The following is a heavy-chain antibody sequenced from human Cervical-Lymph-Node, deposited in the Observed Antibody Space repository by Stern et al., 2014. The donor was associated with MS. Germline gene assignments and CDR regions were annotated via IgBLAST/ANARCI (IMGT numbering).Heavy chain of an antibody. V-gene: IGHV3-30*18. CDR2: TSYDGNHK. Sequence: VQLVESGGGVVQPGRSLRLSCAASGFNFSNYGMHWVRQAPGKGLEWVAVTSYDGNHKYYADSVKGRFTISRDNPKNTLYLQMNSLSAGDTAVYYCAKASYYDNTGYSNSFDPWGQGTLVTVSS. D-gene: IGHD3-22*01. CDR3: AKASYYDNTGYSNSFDP. CDR1: GFNFSNYG. J-gene: IGHJ5*02.